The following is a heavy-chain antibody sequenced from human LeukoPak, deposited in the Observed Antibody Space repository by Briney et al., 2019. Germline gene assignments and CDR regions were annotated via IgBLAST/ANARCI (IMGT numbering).Heavy chain of an antibody. CDR2: ISAYNGNT. Sequence: ASVKVSCKASGYTFTSYGISWVRQAPGQGLEWMGWISAYNGNTNYAQKLQGRVTMTTDTSTSTAYMELRSLRSDDTAVYYCARDNPSIVAKKLGQPRGALDIWGQGTMVTVSS. D-gene: IGHD5-12*01. CDR1: GYTFTSYG. CDR3: ARDNPSIVAKKLGQPRGALDI. J-gene: IGHJ3*02. V-gene: IGHV1-18*01.